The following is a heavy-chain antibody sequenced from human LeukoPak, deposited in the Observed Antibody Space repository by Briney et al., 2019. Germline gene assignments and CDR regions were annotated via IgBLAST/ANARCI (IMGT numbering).Heavy chain of an antibody. D-gene: IGHD6-19*01. CDR1: RFTFNYFS. CDR2: VKGDGVTT. V-gene: IGHV3-43*01. CDR3: VRDIGSGWDFDY. J-gene: IGHJ4*01. Sequence: GGSLRLSRAASRFTFNYFSVNWVRQAPGKGLGWVSLVKGDGVTTNYANSVKGRFTVSRDNSKNSLYLQMSNLRTEDTALYYCVRDIGSGWDFDYWG.